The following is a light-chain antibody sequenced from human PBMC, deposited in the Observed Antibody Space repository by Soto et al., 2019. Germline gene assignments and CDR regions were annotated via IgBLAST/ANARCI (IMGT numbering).Light chain of an antibody. Sequence: EVVLTQSPTTLSLSPGERATLSCRASQSVRTYLAWSQHKPGQAPRLLIYDASNRATGIPARFSGSGSGTDFTLTISSLEPDDFAVYYCQQRGIWPPITFGQGTRLEIK. J-gene: IGKJ5*01. V-gene: IGKV3-11*01. CDR1: QSVRTY. CDR2: DAS. CDR3: QQRGIWPPIT.